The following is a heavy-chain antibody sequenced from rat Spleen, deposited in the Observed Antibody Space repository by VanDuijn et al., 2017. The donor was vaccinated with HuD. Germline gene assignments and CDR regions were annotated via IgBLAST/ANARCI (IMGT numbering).Heavy chain of an antibody. V-gene: IGHV5-31*01. J-gene: IGHJ2*01. Sequence: EVQLVESGGGLVQPGRSLKLSCVASGFTFNNYWMSWIRQAPGKGLEWIASIPNTGGNIYYPDSVKGRFTISRDNAQNSIYLQMDSLRSEDTATYYCARHQAYYFDYWGQGVMVTVSS. CDR1: GFTFNNYW. CDR3: ARHQAYYFDY. CDR2: IPNTGGNI.